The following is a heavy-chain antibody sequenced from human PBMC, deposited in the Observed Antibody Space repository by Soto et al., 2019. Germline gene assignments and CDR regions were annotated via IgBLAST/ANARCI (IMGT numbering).Heavy chain of an antibody. J-gene: IGHJ4*02. Sequence: LRLSCAASGFTFSSYSMNWVRQAPGKGLEWVSYISSSSTIYYADSVKGRFTISRDNAKNSLYLQMNSLRAEDTAVYYCARVHDNWNDEGMDFDYWGQGTLVTVSS. V-gene: IGHV3-48*01. D-gene: IGHD1-1*01. CDR3: ARVHDNWNDEGMDFDY. CDR2: ISSSSTI. CDR1: GFTFSSYS.